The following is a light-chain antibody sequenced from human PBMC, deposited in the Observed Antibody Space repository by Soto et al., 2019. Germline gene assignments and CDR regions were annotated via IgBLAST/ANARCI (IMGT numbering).Light chain of an antibody. CDR1: SSDVGGYNY. CDR3: CSYSGSYTWV. CDR2: EVT. Sequence: QSALTQPASVSGSPGQSITISCTGTSSDVGGYNYVSWYQQHPGKAPKLIIYEVTNRPSGVSNRFSGSKSGNTASLTISGLQAEDEADYYCCSYSGSYTWVFGGGTQLTVL. V-gene: IGLV2-14*01. J-gene: IGLJ3*02.